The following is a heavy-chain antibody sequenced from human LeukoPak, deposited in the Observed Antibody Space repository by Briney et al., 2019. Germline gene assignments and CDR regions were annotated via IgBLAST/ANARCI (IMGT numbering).Heavy chain of an antibody. Sequence: GGSLRLSCAASGFTFSSHEMNWVRQAPGKGLEWVSYISSSGSAKYYADSVKGRFTISRDNAKNSLDLQMNSLRAEDTAVYYCARAAHYDSSGYYRPDYWGRGTLVTVSS. CDR3: ARAAHYDSSGYYRPDY. V-gene: IGHV3-48*03. CDR1: GFTFSSHE. D-gene: IGHD3-22*01. J-gene: IGHJ4*02. CDR2: ISSSGSAK.